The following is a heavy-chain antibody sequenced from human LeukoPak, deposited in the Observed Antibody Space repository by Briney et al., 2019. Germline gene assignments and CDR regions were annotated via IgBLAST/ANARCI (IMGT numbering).Heavy chain of an antibody. V-gene: IGHV4-34*01. J-gene: IGHJ4*02. D-gene: IGHD5-12*01. CDR2: INHSGST. CDR3: ARGDGGYLRANDY. CDR1: GGSFSGYY. Sequence: PSETLSLTCAVYGGSFSGYYWSWIRQPPGKGLEWNGEINHSGSTNYNPSLKSRVTISVDTSKNQFSLKLSSVTAADTAVYYCARGDGGYLRANDYCGQGTLVTVSS.